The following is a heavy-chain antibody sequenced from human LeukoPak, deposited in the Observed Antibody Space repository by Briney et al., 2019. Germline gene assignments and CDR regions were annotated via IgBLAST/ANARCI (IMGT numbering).Heavy chain of an antibody. J-gene: IGHJ4*02. D-gene: IGHD4-23*01. Sequence: GESLKISCKGSGYGFSSNWIGWVRQMPGKSLEYMGIICPGDSDTRYSQSFQGQVTISADKSITTAYLQWSSLKASDTATYYCARHTTVGGSLRFDYWGQGTLVSVSS. CDR1: GYGFSSNW. CDR3: ARHTTVGGSLRFDY. CDR2: ICPGDSDT. V-gene: IGHV5-51*01.